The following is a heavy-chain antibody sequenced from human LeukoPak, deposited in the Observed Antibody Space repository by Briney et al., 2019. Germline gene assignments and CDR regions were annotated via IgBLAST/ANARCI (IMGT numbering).Heavy chain of an antibody. CDR3: AREINFGSGTLDY. CDR2: IYYNGNT. D-gene: IGHD3-10*01. J-gene: IGHJ4*02. Sequence: SQTLSLTCTVSGGSISSGAHYWSWIRQHPGKGLEWIGYIYYNGNTYYNPSLKSRVTISIDTSKNHFSLKLNSVTAADTAVYYRAREINFGSGTLDYWGQGTLVTVSS. V-gene: IGHV4-31*03. CDR1: GGSISSGAHY.